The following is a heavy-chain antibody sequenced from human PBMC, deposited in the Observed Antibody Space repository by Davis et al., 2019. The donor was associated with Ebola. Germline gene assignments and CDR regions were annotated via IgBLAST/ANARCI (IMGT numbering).Heavy chain of an antibody. J-gene: IGHJ4*02. V-gene: IGHV3-7*01. CDR1: GFSFSSSW. CDR3: ARWASVGY. Sequence: GGSLRLSCPASGFSFSSSWMTWVRQAPEKGLEWVATIKADGSAKYYVDSVKGRFTISRDNVKNSLYLQMDSLRAEETAVYYCARWASVGYWGQGTLVTVSS. D-gene: IGHD1-26*01. CDR2: IKADGSAK.